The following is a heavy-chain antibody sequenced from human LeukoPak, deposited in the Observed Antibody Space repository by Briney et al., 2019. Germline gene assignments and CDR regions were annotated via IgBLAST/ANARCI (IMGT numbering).Heavy chain of an antibody. D-gene: IGHD2-2*01. CDR3: ARDSGGYCSSTSCYDY. Sequence: PSETLSLTCTVSGGSISSSSYYWGWIRQPPGKGLEWIGSIYYSGSTYYNPSLKSRVTISVDTSKNQFSLKLSSVTAADTAVYYCARDSGGYCSSTSCYDYWGQGTLVTVSS. CDR2: IYYSGST. CDR1: GGSISSSSYY. J-gene: IGHJ4*02. V-gene: IGHV4-39*07.